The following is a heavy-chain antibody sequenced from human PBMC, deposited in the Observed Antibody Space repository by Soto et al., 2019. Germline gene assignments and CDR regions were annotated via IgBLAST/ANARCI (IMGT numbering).Heavy chain of an antibody. V-gene: IGHV4-30-4*01. CDR1: GGSISSGDYY. J-gene: IGHJ4*02. CDR2: IYYSGST. CDR3: ARAEMVRRLYYFDY. Sequence: PSETLSLTGTFPGGSISSGDYYWSWIHQPPGKGLEWIGYIYYSGSTYYNPYLKSRVTISVDTSKNQFSLKLSSVTAADTVLYYCARAEMVRRLYYFDYWGQGTLVTVAS. D-gene: IGHD3-10*01.